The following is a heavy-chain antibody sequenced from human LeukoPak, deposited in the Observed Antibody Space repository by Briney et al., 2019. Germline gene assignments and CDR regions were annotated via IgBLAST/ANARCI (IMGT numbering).Heavy chain of an antibody. CDR2: INPSGGST. CDR3: ARYYYDTTVRVSYFDY. D-gene: IGHD3-22*01. V-gene: IGHV1-46*01. Sequence: ASVTVSCKASGYTFTSYYMHWVRQAPGQGLEWMGIINPSGGSTSYAQKFQGRVTMTRDTSTSTVYMELSSLRSEDTAVYYCARYYYDTTVRVSYFDYWGQGTLVTVSS. J-gene: IGHJ4*02. CDR1: GYTFTSYY.